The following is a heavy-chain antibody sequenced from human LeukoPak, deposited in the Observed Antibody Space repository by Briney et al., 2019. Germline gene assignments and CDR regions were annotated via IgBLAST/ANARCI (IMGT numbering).Heavy chain of an antibody. CDR1: GGSFSGYY. Sequence: PSETLSLTCAVYGGSFSGYYWSRIRQPPGKGLEWIGEINHSGSTNYNPSLKSRVTISVDTSKNQFSLKLSSVTAADTAVYYCARGVVVVPAATGWFDPWGQGTLVTVSS. J-gene: IGHJ5*02. CDR2: INHSGST. D-gene: IGHD2-2*01. V-gene: IGHV4-34*01. CDR3: ARGVVVVPAATGWFDP.